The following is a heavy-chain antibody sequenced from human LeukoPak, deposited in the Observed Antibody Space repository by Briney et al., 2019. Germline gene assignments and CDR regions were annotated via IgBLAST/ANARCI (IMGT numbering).Heavy chain of an antibody. CDR3: ARPAIMMATIPTGAFDI. V-gene: IGHV3-7*01. J-gene: IGHJ3*02. D-gene: IGHD5-24*01. CDR2: IKQDGSEK. Sequence: GGSLRLSCAASGFTFSGYWMSWVRQAPGKGLGWVANIKQDGSEKYYVDSVKGRFTISRDNAKNSLYLQMNSLRVEDMAVYYCARPAIMMATIPTGAFDIWGQGTMVTVSS. CDR1: GFTFSGYW.